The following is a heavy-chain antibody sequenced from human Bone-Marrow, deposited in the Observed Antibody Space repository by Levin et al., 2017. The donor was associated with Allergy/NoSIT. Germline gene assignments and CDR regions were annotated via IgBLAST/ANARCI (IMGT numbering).Heavy chain of an antibody. CDR3: ARKFYGDYDFAP. CDR2: ISSSSTTI. V-gene: IGHV3-48*01. Sequence: PGGSLRLSCVASGFTFSNFAMNWVRQAPGKGPEWLSYISSSSTTIHYADSVKGRFSASRDNAKNSLFLQMNSLRAEDTAVYYCARKFYGDYDFAPWGQGTLVIVSS. D-gene: IGHD4-17*01. CDR1: GFTFSNFA. J-gene: IGHJ5*02.